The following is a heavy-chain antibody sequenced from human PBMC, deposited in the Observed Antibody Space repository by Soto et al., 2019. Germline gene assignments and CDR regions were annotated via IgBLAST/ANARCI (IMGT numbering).Heavy chain of an antibody. CDR2: ISSRGDRT. CDR3: AKETGYSYGFQPNALDV. D-gene: IGHD5-18*01. J-gene: IGHJ6*02. CDR1: GFTFSRYA. Sequence: GGSLRLSCAGSGFTFSRYAMNWVRQAPGKGLEWVSIISSRGDRTSYAESVKGRFTISRDDSENTLFLHMNSLGAEDTAVYYCAKETGYSYGFQPNALDVWGQGTTVTVSS. V-gene: IGHV3-23*01.